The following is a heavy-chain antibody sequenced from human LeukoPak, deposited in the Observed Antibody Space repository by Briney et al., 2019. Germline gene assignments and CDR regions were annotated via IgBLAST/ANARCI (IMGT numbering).Heavy chain of an antibody. CDR2: IYYSGST. CDR3: ARGTVLWFGELVFDY. Sequence: SQTLSLTCTVSGGSISSGDYYWSWIRQPPGKGLEWIGYIYYSGSTYYNPSLKGRVTISVDTSKNQFSLKLSSVTAADTAVYYCARGTVLWFGELVFDYWGQGTLVTVSS. J-gene: IGHJ4*02. V-gene: IGHV4-30-4*01. CDR1: GGSISSGDYY. D-gene: IGHD3-10*01.